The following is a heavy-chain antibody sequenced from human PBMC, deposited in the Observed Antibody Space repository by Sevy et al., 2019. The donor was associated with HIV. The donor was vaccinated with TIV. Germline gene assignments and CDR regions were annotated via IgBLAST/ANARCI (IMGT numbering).Heavy chain of an antibody. CDR3: ATGPPDGSYDYFDY. J-gene: IGHJ4*02. V-gene: IGHV3-21*06. Sequence: GGSLRLSCAASGFTFSSYSMNWVRQAPGKGLEWVSSISGSSNYLYYAESLKGRFIISRDNAKNTLYLQMNSLGADDTAVYYCATGPPDGSYDYFDYWGQGTLVTVSS. D-gene: IGHD1-26*01. CDR1: GFTFSSYS. CDR2: ISGSSNYL.